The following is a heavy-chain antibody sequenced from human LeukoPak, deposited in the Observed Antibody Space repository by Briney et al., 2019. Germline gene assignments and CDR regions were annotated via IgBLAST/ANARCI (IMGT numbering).Heavy chain of an antibody. D-gene: IGHD5-24*01. J-gene: IGHJ3*02. Sequence: ASVKISCKPSGYTFGTHWIHWVRQAPGQGLEWMGLINPGGGNTNYAQNFQGRVTMTRDTSASTVYMELSSLRSEDTAIYYCARIRDGYNDAYDIWGQGTVVTVPS. CDR1: GYTFGTHW. V-gene: IGHV1-46*01. CDR3: ARIRDGYNDAYDI. CDR2: INPGGGNT.